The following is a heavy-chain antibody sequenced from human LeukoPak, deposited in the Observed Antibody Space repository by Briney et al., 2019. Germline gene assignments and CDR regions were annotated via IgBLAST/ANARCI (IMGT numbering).Heavy chain of an antibody. CDR1: GFTFSHYW. V-gene: IGHV3-74*01. CDR2: INSDGSSR. D-gene: IGHD3-16*01. Sequence: PGGSLRLSCAASGFTFSHYWMHWVRQAPGKGLVWVSRINSDGSSRDYADSVKGRFTISRDNAKNTLYLQMKSLRAEDTAVYYCARSHRGAYYYYGVDVWGQGTTVTVSS. CDR3: ARSHRGAYYYYGVDV. J-gene: IGHJ6*02.